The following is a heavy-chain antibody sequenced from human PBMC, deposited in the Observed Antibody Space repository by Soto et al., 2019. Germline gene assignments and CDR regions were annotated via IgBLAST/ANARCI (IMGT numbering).Heavy chain of an antibody. CDR3: AKEGESTGTGGDYYGMDV. CDR2: ISGSGGST. J-gene: IGHJ6*02. V-gene: IGHV3-23*01. D-gene: IGHD1-1*01. Sequence: EVQLLESGGGLVQPGGSLRLSCAASGFTFSSYAMSWVRQAPGKGLEWVSAISGSGGSTYYADSVKGRFTISRDNSKNTLYLQMNSRRAEETAVYYCAKEGESTGTGGDYYGMDVWGQGTTVTVSS. CDR1: GFTFSSYA.